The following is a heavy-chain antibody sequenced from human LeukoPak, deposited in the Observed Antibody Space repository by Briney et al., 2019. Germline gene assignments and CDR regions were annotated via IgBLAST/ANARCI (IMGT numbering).Heavy chain of an antibody. CDR3: AAVSGVYGDTGNY. CDR2: IVVGSGNT. J-gene: IGHJ4*02. V-gene: IGHV1-58*02. CDR1: GFTFTSSA. Sequence: SVKVSCKASGFTFTSSAMPWVRQARGQRLEWIGWIVVGSGNTNYAQKFQERVTITRDMSTSTAYMELSSLRSEDTAVYYCAAVSGVYGDTGNYWGQGTLVTVSS. D-gene: IGHD4-17*01.